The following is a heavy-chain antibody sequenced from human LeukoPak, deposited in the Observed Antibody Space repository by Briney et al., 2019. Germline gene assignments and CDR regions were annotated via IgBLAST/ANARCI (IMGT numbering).Heavy chain of an antibody. CDR1: GFTFSDYY. Sequence: GGSLRLSCAASGFTFSDYYMSWIRQAPGKGLEWVSYISSSGSTIYYADSVKGRFTISRDNAKNSLYLQMNSLRAEDTAVYYCASRSYSSGWYVTHWGQGTLVTVSS. CDR2: ISSSGSTI. D-gene: IGHD6-19*01. CDR3: ASRSYSSGWYVTH. V-gene: IGHV3-11*04. J-gene: IGHJ4*02.